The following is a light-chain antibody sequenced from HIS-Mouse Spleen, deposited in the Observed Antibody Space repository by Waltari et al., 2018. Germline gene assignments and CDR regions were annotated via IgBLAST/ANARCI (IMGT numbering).Light chain of an antibody. V-gene: IGLV3-25*03. Sequence: SYELPQPPSVSVSPGPTARLPCSGDALPKQYAYWYQQKPGQAPVLVIYKDSERPSGIPERFSGSSSGTTVTLTISGVQAEDEADYYCQSADSSGTGWVFGGGTKLTVL. CDR3: QSADSSGTGWV. CDR1: ALPKQY. CDR2: KDS. J-gene: IGLJ3*02.